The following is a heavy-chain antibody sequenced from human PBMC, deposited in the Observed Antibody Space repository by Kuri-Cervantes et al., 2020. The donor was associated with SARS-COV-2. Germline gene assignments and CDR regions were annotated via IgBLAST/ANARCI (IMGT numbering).Heavy chain of an antibody. D-gene: IGHD5-24*01. CDR1: GFTVSSNY. CDR3: ARSDGYSYFDY. Sequence: LSLTCAASGFTVSSNYMSWVRQAPGKGLEWVSVIYSGGSTYYADSVKGRFTISRDNSKNTLYLQMNSLRAEDTAVYYCARSDGYSYFDYWGQGTLVTVSS. J-gene: IGHJ4*02. CDR2: IYSGGST. V-gene: IGHV3-53*05.